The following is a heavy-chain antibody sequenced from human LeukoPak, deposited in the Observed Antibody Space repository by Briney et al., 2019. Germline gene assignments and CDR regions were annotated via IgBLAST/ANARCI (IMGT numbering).Heavy chain of an antibody. Sequence: GGSLRLSCAASGFSFSSYNMNWVRQAPGKGLEWVSYISISSSTINYADSVKGRFTISRDNAKNSLYLQMNSLRAEDTAVYYCARERGIYYYDSSAFSDHDAFDIWGQGTMVTVSS. CDR1: GFSFSSYN. CDR2: ISISSSTI. J-gene: IGHJ3*02. D-gene: IGHD3-22*01. CDR3: ARERGIYYYDSSAFSDHDAFDI. V-gene: IGHV3-48*04.